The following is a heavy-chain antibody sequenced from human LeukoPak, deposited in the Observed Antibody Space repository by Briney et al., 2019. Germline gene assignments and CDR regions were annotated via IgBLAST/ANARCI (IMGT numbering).Heavy chain of an antibody. V-gene: IGHV3-48*03. Sequence: GGSLRLSCAASGFTFSSYEMNWVRQAPGKGLEWVLYISSSGSTIYYADSVKGRFTISRDNAKNSLYLQMNSLRAEDTAVYYCARVQGSGRMDVWGQGTTVTVSS. D-gene: IGHD3-10*01. CDR2: ISSSGSTI. CDR1: GFTFSSYE. J-gene: IGHJ6*02. CDR3: ARVQGSGRMDV.